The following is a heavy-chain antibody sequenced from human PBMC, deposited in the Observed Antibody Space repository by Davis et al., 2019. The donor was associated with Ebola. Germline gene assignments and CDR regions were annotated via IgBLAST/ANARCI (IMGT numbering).Heavy chain of an antibody. V-gene: IGHV4-59*01. CDR2: IYNSGDT. CDR3: ARGHPKYEYSNGWRLGLDV. J-gene: IGHJ6*02. D-gene: IGHD5-18*01. Sequence: SETLSLTCTVSGDSISGFYWSWIRQPPGRGMEWIGYIYNSGDTNYNPSLKSRVTMSLDTSRNQLSLRLNPVTAADTAVYYCARGHPKYEYSNGWRLGLDVWGQGTTVTVSS. CDR1: GDSISGFY.